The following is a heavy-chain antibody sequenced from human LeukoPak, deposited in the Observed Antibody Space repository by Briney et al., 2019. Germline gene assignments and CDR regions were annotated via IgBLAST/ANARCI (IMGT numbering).Heavy chain of an antibody. D-gene: IGHD1-1*01. Sequence: GGSLRLSCAVSGFTFSSYGMHWVRQAPGKGLEWVAFIRLDGSNKYYADSVKGRFTISRDNSKNTLYLQMNSLGPEDTAVYYCAKIPAGNEDLDCWGQGTLVTVSS. CDR3: AKIPAGNEDLDC. CDR2: IRLDGSNK. V-gene: IGHV3-30*02. J-gene: IGHJ4*02. CDR1: GFTFSSYG.